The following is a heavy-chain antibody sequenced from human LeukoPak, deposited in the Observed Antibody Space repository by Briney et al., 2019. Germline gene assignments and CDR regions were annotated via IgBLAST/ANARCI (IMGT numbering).Heavy chain of an antibody. V-gene: IGHV4-39*01. CDR1: GGSISSSSYY. D-gene: IGHD2-2*01. J-gene: IGHJ5*02. CDR2: IYYSGST. CDR3: ARQWAVPAARVGWFDP. Sequence: PSETLSLTCTVSGGSISSSSYYWGWIRQPPGKGLEWIGSIYYSGSTYYNPSLKSRVTISVDTSKNQFSLKLSSVTAADTAVYYCARQWAVPAARVGWFDPWGQGTLVTVPS.